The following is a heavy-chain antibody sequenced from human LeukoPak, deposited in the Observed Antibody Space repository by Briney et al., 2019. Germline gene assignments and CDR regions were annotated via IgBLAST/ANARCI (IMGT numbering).Heavy chain of an antibody. CDR2: IYSGGST. CDR3: ARVQYCSGGSCYWFDP. Sequence: QSGGSLRLSCAASGFTVSSNYMSWVRQAPGKGLEWVSVIYSGGSTYYADSVKGRFTISRDNSKNTLYLQMNSLRAEDTAVYYCARVQYCSGGSCYWFDPWGQGTLVTVTS. D-gene: IGHD2-15*01. J-gene: IGHJ5*02. V-gene: IGHV3-53*01. CDR1: GFTVSSNY.